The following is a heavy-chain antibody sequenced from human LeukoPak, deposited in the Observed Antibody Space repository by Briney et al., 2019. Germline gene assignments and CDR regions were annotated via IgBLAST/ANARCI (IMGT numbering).Heavy chain of an antibody. Sequence: PSETLSLTCTVSGGSISSGDSSWSWIRQPPGKGLEWIGYIYSSGDTYYNPSLKSRVTISADTSKNQFSLRLSSVTPEDTAVYYCVRDSDDYYWALDFWGQGTPVTVSS. V-gene: IGHV4-30-4*01. CDR2: IYSSGDT. D-gene: IGHD3-10*01. CDR1: GGSISSGDSS. J-gene: IGHJ4*02. CDR3: VRDSDDYYWALDF.